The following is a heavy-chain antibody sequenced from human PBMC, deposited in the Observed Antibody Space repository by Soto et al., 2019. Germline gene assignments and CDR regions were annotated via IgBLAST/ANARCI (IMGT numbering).Heavy chain of an antibody. Sequence: GGSLRLSCAASGFTFSSFAMSWVRQAPGKGLDWVSAISGSGGSTYSADSVKGRFTISRDNSKNTLYLQMDSLRGEDTAVYYCERDRWITGNFPVYDYWGRGTLVPVYS. CDR1: GFTFSSFA. J-gene: IGHJ4*02. D-gene: IGHD1-20*01. CDR3: ERDRWITGNFPVYDY. V-gene: IGHV3-23*01. CDR2: ISGSGGST.